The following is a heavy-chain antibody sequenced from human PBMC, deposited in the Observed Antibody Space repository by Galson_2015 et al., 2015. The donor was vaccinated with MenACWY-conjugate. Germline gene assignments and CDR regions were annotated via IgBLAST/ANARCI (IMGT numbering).Heavy chain of an antibody. CDR2: ISGSGGST. Sequence: SLRLSCAASGFTFSSYAMSWVRQAPGKGLEWVSAISGSGGSTYYADSVKGRFTISRDNSKNTLYLQMNSLRAEDTAVYYCAKAAEGGDILTNYYYYGMDVWGQGTTVTVSS. CDR3: AKAAEGGDILTNYYYYGMDV. D-gene: IGHD3-9*01. J-gene: IGHJ6*02. CDR1: GFTFSSYA. V-gene: IGHV3-23*01.